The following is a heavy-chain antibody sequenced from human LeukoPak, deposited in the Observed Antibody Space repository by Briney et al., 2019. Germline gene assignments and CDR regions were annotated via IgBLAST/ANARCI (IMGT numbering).Heavy chain of an antibody. V-gene: IGHV4-39*01. J-gene: IGHJ3*02. CDR2: IYYSGST. D-gene: IGHD5-24*01. Sequence: SETLSLTCTVSGGSISSSSYYWGWIRQPPGKGLEWIGSIYYSGSTYYNPSLKSRVTISVDTSKNQFSLKLSSVTAADTALYYCARSLRWLNDAFDIWGQGTMVTVSS. CDR1: GGSISSSSYY. CDR3: ARSLRWLNDAFDI.